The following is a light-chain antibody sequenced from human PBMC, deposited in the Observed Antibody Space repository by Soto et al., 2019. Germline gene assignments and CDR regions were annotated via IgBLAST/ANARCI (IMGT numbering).Light chain of an antibody. V-gene: IGLV2-14*01. CDR2: EVS. CDR1: SSDVGGYNY. Sequence: QSALTQPASVSGSPGQSITISCTGTSSDVGGYNYISWYQQHPGKAPKLIIYEVSDRPSGVPNRFSGSKSGNTASLCISGLQAEDEADYYCISFTSSTTWVFGGGTQLTVL. CDR3: ISFTSSTTWV. J-gene: IGLJ3*02.